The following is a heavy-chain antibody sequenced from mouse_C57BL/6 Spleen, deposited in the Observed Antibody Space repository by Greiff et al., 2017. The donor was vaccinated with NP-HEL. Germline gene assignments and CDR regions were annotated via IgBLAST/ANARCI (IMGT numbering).Heavy chain of an antibody. J-gene: IGHJ1*03. CDR1: GYTFTSYW. D-gene: IGHD1-1*01. V-gene: IGHV1-7*01. CDR2: INPSSGYT. Sequence: QVQLQQSGAELAKPGASVKLSCKASGYTFTSYWMHWVKQRPGQGLEWIGYINPSSGYTKYNQKFKDKATLIADKSSSTAYMQLSSLTYEDSAVYYCARMGTTVNWYFDVWGTGTTVTVSS. CDR3: ARMGTTVNWYFDV.